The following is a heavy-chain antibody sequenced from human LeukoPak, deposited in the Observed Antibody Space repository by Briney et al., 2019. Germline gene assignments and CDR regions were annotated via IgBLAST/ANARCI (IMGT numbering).Heavy chain of an antibody. CDR1: GGSFSDYY. D-gene: IGHD5-24*01. CDR3: ARGRRGATIYK. CDR2: INDSGST. J-gene: IGHJ4*02. Sequence: SETLSLTRTVYGGSFSDYYWSWIRQPPGKGLEWIGEINDSGSTNYTPSLKSRVTISIDTSKSHCSLRLRSATAPDTAVYYCARGRRGATIYKWGQGTLVTVSS. V-gene: IGHV4-34*01.